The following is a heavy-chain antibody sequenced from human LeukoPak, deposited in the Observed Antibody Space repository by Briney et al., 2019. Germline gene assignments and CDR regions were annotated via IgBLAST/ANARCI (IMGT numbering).Heavy chain of an antibody. CDR3: ARSYSSGWSERSYFDY. CDR2: IWYDGSNK. Sequence: PGGSLRLSCAASGFTFSSYGMHWVRHAPGKGLEGVAVIWYDGSNKYYADSVKGRFTISRDNSKNTLYLQMNSLRAEDTAVYYCARSYSSGWSERSYFDYWGQGTLVTVSS. V-gene: IGHV3-33*01. D-gene: IGHD6-19*01. CDR1: GFTFSSYG. J-gene: IGHJ4*02.